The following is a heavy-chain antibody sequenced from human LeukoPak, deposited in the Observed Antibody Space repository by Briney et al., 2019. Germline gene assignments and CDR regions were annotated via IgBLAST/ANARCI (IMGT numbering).Heavy chain of an antibody. J-gene: IGHJ4*02. D-gene: IGHD6-19*01. CDR3: ARDRSTGSYFFFDY. Sequence: GGSLRLSCLASGFTFDTFGMYWARQAPGKGLEWVAVIWHDGSNKYYTDSVKGRFTISRDNSKNTLYLQINSLRAEDTAVYYCARDRSTGSYFFFDYWGQGVLVTVSS. CDR2: IWHDGSNK. V-gene: IGHV3-33*07. CDR1: GFTFDTFG.